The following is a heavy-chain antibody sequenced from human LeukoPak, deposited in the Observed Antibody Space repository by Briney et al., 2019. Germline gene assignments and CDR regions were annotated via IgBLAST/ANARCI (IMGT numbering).Heavy chain of an antibody. V-gene: IGHV4-34*01. D-gene: IGHD6-13*01. CDR3: AGGIAAAGTIFGSYYYYGTDV. Sequence: SETLSLTCAVYGGSFSGYYWSWIRQPPGKGLEWIGEINHSGSTNYNPSLKSRVTISVDTSKNQFSLKLSSVTAADTAVYYCAGGIAAAGTIFGSYYYYGTDVWGQGTTVTVSS. CDR1: GGSFSGYY. CDR2: INHSGST. J-gene: IGHJ6*02.